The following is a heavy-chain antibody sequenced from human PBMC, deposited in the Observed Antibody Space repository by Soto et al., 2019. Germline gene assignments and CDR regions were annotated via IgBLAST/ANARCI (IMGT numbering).Heavy chain of an antibody. J-gene: IGHJ5*02. D-gene: IGHD3-22*01. CDR1: GYTFTTYG. CDR2: ISAYNGYT. Sequence: ASVKVSCKASGYTFTTYGITWVRQAPGQGLEWMGWISAYNGYTNYAQKLQGRVTMTTDTSTRTAYMELRSLRSDDTAVYYCAKTPHYDSSGYYFGSGPGGQGTLVPVSS. V-gene: IGHV1-18*01. CDR3: AKTPHYDSSGYYFGSGP.